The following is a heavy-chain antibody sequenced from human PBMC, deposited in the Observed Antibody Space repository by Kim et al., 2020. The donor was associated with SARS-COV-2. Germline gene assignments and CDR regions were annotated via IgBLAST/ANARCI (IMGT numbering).Heavy chain of an antibody. J-gene: IGHJ6*02. CDR1: GFTFSSYS. D-gene: IGHD3-3*01. CDR2: ISSSSSTI. Sequence: GGSLRLSCAASGFTFSSYSMNWVRQAPGKGLEWVSYISSSSSTIYYADSVKGRFTISRDNAKNSLYLQMNSLRDEDTAVYYCAREDEVFFGVVRSYYGMDVWGQGTTVTVSS. CDR3: AREDEVFFGVVRSYYGMDV. V-gene: IGHV3-48*02.